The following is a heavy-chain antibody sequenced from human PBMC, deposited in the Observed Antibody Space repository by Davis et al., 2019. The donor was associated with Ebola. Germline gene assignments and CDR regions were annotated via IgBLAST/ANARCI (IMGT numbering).Heavy chain of an antibody. Sequence: ASVKVSCKASGYSFNSYYMHWVRQAPGQGLEWMGMINPTSGSTIYAQKFQGRVTMTRDTSTSTVYMELSSLRSDDTAVYSCARDLSAVYYDSSGYPDFWGPGTLVTVSS. D-gene: IGHD3-22*01. CDR2: INPTSGST. V-gene: IGHV1-46*02. CDR3: ARDLSAVYYDSSGYPDF. CDR1: GYSFNSYY. J-gene: IGHJ4*02.